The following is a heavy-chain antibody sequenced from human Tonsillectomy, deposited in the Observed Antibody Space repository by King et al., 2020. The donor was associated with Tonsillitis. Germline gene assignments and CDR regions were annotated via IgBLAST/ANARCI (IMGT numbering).Heavy chain of an antibody. D-gene: IGHD5-12*01. CDR1: GGSISSDSYY. V-gene: IGHV4-61*02. J-gene: IGHJ4*02. CDR3: AIDRGYGFDY. CDR2: MYISGIT. Sequence: VQLQESGPGLVKPSQTLSLTCTVSGGSISSDSYYWSWIRQPAGKGLEWIGRMYISGITNYSPSLESRVTISVDTSKKQVSLKLSSVTAADTAIYYCAIDRGYGFDYWGQGTLVTVSS.